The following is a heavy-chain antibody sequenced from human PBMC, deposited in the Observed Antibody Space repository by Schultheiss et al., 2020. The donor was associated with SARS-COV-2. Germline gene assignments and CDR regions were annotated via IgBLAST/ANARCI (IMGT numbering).Heavy chain of an antibody. CDR2: ITGSGGST. CDR1: GFTFSSYA. J-gene: IGHJ4*02. V-gene: IGHV3-23*01. Sequence: GGSLRLSCAASGFTFSSYAMSWVRQAPGKGLEWVSTITGSGGSTYYADSVKGRFTIARDNSESTLYLQMHSLRAEDTAVYYCVRDTMTYYFDSWGQGTLVTVSS. D-gene: IGHD4-17*01. CDR3: VRDTMTYYFDS.